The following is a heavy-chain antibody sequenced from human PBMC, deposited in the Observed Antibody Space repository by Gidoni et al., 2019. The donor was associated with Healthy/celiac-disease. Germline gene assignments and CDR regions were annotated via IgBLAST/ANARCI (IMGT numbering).Heavy chain of an antibody. J-gene: IGHJ3*02. CDR2: IYHSGST. CDR3: ASPENYGDYAVGAAFDI. Sequence: QVQLQESGPGLVKPSETLSLTCAVSGYSISSGYYWGWIRLPPGKGLEWIGSIYHSGSTYYNPSLKSRVTISVDTSKNQFSLKLSSVTAADTAVYYCASPENYGDYAVGAAFDIWGQGTMVTVSS. V-gene: IGHV4-38-2*01. CDR1: GYSISSGYY. D-gene: IGHD4-17*01.